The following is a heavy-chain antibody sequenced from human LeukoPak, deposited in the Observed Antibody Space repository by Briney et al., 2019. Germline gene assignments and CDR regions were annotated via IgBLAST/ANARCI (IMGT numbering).Heavy chain of an antibody. CDR3: ARDEISNYDILTGRYYYGMDV. D-gene: IGHD3-9*01. CDR2: IYYSGST. V-gene: IGHV4-31*03. Sequence: SETLSLTCTVSGGSISSGGYYWSWIRQHPGKGLEWIGYIYYSGSTYYNPSLKSRVTISVDTSKNQFSLKLSPVTAADTAVYYCARDEISNYDILTGRYYYGMDVWGQGTTVTVSS. J-gene: IGHJ6*02. CDR1: GGSISSGGYY.